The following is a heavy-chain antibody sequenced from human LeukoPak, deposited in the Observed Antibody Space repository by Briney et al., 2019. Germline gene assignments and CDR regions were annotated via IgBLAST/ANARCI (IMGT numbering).Heavy chain of an antibody. CDR2: ISSSGSTI. Sequence: GGSLRLSCAASGFTFSDYYMSWIRQAPGKGLEWVSYISSSGSTIYYADSVKGRFTISRDNAKNSLYLQMNSLRAEDTAVYYCARAHIVATIWGAFDIWGQGTVVTVSS. CDR3: ARAHIVATIWGAFDI. V-gene: IGHV3-11*01. J-gene: IGHJ3*02. CDR1: GFTFSDYY. D-gene: IGHD5-12*01.